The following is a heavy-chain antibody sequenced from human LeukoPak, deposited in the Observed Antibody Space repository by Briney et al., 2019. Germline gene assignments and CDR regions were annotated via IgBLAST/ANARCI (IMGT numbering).Heavy chain of an antibody. CDR3: AKTKTSSSWYGPLADY. D-gene: IGHD6-13*01. CDR1: GFTFSSYA. Sequence: GGSLRLSCAASGFTFSSYAMSWVRQAPGKGLEWVSAISGSGGSTYYADSVKGRFTISRDNSKNTLYLQMDSLRAEDTAVYYCAKTKTSSSWYGPLADYWGQGTLVTVSS. CDR2: ISGSGGST. V-gene: IGHV3-23*01. J-gene: IGHJ4*02.